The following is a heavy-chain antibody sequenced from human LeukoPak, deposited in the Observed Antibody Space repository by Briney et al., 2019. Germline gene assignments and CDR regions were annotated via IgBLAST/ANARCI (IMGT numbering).Heavy chain of an antibody. D-gene: IGHD3-3*01. CDR3: ARGNYDFWSGTTNYYFDY. J-gene: IGHJ4*02. CDR1: GGSISSGGYY. Sequence: PSETLSLTCTVSGGSISSGGYYWSWIRQHLGKGLEWIGYIYYSGSTYYNPSFKSRLSISVDTSKNQFSLKLSSVTAADTAVYYCARGNYDFWSGTTNYYFDYWGQGTLVTVSS. V-gene: IGHV4-31*03. CDR2: IYYSGST.